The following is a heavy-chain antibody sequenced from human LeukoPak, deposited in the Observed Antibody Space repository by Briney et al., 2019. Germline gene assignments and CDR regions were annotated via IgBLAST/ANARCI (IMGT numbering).Heavy chain of an antibody. Sequence: SETLSLTRTVSGASITTYYWNWIRQAPGKGLEWIGYIYYSDNTNYNPSLKSRVTISVDTSKNQFYLKLRSVTPADTAVYYCARTVDFGDDNYYYYMDVWGKGATVTISS. CDR2: IYYSDNT. CDR1: GASITTYY. V-gene: IGHV4-59*01. D-gene: IGHD4-17*01. J-gene: IGHJ6*03. CDR3: ARTVDFGDDNYYYYMDV.